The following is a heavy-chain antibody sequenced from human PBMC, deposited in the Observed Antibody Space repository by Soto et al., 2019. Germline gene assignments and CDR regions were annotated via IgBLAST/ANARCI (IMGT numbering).Heavy chain of an antibody. CDR3: ARSGAYYVYSGDAFDF. J-gene: IGHJ3*01. D-gene: IGHD3-10*02. V-gene: IGHV4-34*01. Sequence: QVQLQQWGAGLLKPSETLSLTCAVYGVSFSGYYWNWIRQPPGKELEWNGEINDGGSTNYNPSLKSRVTISVDTSKNQFSLNLSSVTAAVSAVYYCARSGAYYVYSGDAFDFWGQGTMVTVSS. CDR1: GVSFSGYY. CDR2: INDGGST.